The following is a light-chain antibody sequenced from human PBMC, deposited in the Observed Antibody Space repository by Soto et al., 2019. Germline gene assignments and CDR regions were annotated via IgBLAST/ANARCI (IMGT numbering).Light chain of an antibody. CDR1: QSVLSSSNTKNY. Sequence: DIVMTQSPDSRAVALGERATINCKSSQSVLSSSNTKNYLAWYQPKPGQPPKLLIYWASTRESGVPDRFSGSGSGTAFTLTISSLQAEDVAVYYCQQYYSTPQTFGQGTKVEIK. J-gene: IGKJ1*01. CDR2: WAS. CDR3: QQYYSTPQT. V-gene: IGKV4-1*01.